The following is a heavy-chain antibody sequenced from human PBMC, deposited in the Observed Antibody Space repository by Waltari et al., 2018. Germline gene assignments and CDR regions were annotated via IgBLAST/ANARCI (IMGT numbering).Heavy chain of an antibody. Sequence: QVQLVQSGPEVKKPGASVKVSCKTSGYTFSNYGITWVRKAPGQGLEWLGWISAYIDSRNCGQKFQGRDTTTTDTATGTAYMELSRLRSDDTAVYYCVRDSATDTSGYWGYWGQGTLVSVSS. D-gene: IGHD3-22*01. V-gene: IGHV1-18*01. J-gene: IGHJ4*02. CDR3: VRDSATDTSGYWGY. CDR1: GYTFSNYG. CDR2: ISAYIDSR.